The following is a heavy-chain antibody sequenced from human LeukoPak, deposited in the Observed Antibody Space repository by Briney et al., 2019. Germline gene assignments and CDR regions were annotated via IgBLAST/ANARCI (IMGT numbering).Heavy chain of an antibody. CDR2: INHSGST. CDR3: ASPEGDWFDP. CDR1: GGSFSGYY. V-gene: IGHV4-34*01. J-gene: IGHJ5*02. Sequence: KPSETLSLTCAVYGGSFSGYYWSWIRQPPGKGLEWIGEINHSGSTNYNPSLKSRVTISIDKSKNQFSLKLNSVTAADTAVYYCASPEGDWFDPWGQGTLVTVSS. D-gene: IGHD1-14*01.